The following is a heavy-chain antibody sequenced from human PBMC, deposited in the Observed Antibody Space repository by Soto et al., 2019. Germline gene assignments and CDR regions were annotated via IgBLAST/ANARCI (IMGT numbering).Heavy chain of an antibody. D-gene: IGHD4-17*01. CDR1: GGTFSSYA. CDR3: AGGEMTTVVTPHYYYGMDV. V-gene: IGHV1-69*01. J-gene: IGHJ6*02. CDR2: IIPIFGTA. Sequence: QVQLVQSGAEVKKPGSSVKVSCKASGGTFSSYAISWVRQAPGQGLERMGGIIPIFGTANYAQKFQGRVTITADESTSTAYMELSSLRSEDTAVYYCAGGEMTTVVTPHYYYGMDVWGQGTTVTVSS.